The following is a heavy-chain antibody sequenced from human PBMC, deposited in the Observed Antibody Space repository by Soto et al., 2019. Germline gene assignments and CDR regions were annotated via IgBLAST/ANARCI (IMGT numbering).Heavy chain of an antibody. CDR2: ISAYNGKT. CDR1: GYTFTSYG. V-gene: IGHV1-18*04. J-gene: IGHJ6*02. Sequence: RASVKVSCKASGYTFTSYGISWVRQAPGQGLEWMGFISAYNGKTNYAKKLQGRVTMTTDTSTSTAYMELRSLRSDDKAVYYCAREGNVSTGLWFGELPYYYYYGMYXWGQGTTFTVS. CDR3: AREGNVSTGLWFGELPYYYYYGMYX. D-gene: IGHD3-10*01.